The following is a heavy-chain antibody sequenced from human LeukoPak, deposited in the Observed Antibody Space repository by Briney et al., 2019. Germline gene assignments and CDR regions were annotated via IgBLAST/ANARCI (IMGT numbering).Heavy chain of an antibody. Sequence: GGSLRLSCVVSGFTFSSYAMSWVRQAPGKGLEWVSAISGSGGSTYYADSVKGRFTISRDNSKNTLYLQMNSLRAEDTAVYYCAKDREWELLIDYWGQGTLVTVSS. J-gene: IGHJ4*02. CDR1: GFTFSSYA. CDR2: ISGSGGST. V-gene: IGHV3-23*01. D-gene: IGHD1-26*01. CDR3: AKDREWELLIDY.